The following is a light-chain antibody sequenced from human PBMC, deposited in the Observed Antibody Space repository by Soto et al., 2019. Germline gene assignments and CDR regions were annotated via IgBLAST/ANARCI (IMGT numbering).Light chain of an antibody. Sequence: VSTQSTATLSLSPGDVVTLSCRASQYINTRLAWYQHRPGQSPRLLIYQTSLRAAGIPARFSASGSGTDFTLTISDVQPEDFALYYCHQRQSWPRTFGQGTKVDIK. V-gene: IGKV3-11*01. CDR1: QYINTR. CDR2: QTS. CDR3: HQRQSWPRT. J-gene: IGKJ1*01.